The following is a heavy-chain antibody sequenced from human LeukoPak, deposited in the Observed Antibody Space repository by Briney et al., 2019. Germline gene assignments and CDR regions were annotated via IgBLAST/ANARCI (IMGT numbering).Heavy chain of an antibody. Sequence: SGGSLRLSCTTSGFTFSNYWMYWVRQAPGKGLMWVSCIMSDGTGITYTDSVEGRFTISRDNAKNTLYLQMNSLRDEDTAVYYCVRGQTIDYWGQGTLVTVSS. V-gene: IGHV3-74*01. CDR3: VRGQTIDY. CDR2: IMSDGTGI. J-gene: IGHJ4*02. CDR1: GFTFSNYW. D-gene: IGHD4-17*01.